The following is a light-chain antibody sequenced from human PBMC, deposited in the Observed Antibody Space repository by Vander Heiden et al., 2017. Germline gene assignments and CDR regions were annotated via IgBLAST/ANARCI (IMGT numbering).Light chain of an antibody. Sequence: QSALTQPASVSGSPGQSTTISCTGTSSDVGSYNRVSWYQQHPGEAPKLMIYEGSKRPSGVSNRFSGSKSGNTASLTISGLQAEDEADYYCCSYATSSTYVFGTGTKVTVL. V-gene: IGLV2-23*01. CDR1: SSDVGSYNR. CDR3: CSYATSSTYV. J-gene: IGLJ1*01. CDR2: EGS.